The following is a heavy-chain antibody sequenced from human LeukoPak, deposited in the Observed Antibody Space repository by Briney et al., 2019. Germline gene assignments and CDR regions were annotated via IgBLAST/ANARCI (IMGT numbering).Heavy chain of an antibody. D-gene: IGHD3-3*01. CDR3: TTGPDYDFWSGYTDAFDI. Sequence: PGGSLRLSCAAPGFTFSNAWMNWVRQAPGKGLEWVGRIKSKTDGGTTDYAAPVKGRFTISRDDSKNTLYLQMNSLKTEDTAVYYCTTGPDYDFWSGYTDAFDIWGQGTMVTVSS. CDR1: GFTFSNAW. CDR2: IKSKTDGGTT. V-gene: IGHV3-15*01. J-gene: IGHJ3*02.